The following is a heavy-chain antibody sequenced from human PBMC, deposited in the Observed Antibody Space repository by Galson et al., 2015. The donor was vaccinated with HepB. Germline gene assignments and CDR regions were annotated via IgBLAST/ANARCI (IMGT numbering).Heavy chain of an antibody. J-gene: IGHJ2*01. D-gene: IGHD3-16*01. CDR1: GGSISSSSYY. CDR3: ARGGSGRYFDL. V-gene: IGHV4-39*07. CDR2: IYYSGST. Sequence: ETLSLTCTVSGGSISSSSYYWGWIRQPPGKGLEWIGSIYYSGSTYYNPSLKSRVTISVDTSKNQFSLKLSSVTAADTAVYYCARGGSGRYFDLWGRGILVTASS.